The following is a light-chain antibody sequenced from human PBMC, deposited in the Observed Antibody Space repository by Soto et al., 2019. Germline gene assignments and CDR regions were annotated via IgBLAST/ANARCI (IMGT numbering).Light chain of an antibody. CDR1: QSVSSSY. J-gene: IGKJ1*01. CDR3: QQDGSSPWT. CDR2: GAS. Sequence: DIVLTQSPGTLSLSPGERATLSCRASQSVSSSYLAWYQQKPGQAPRPLIYGASSRAIGIPDRFSGSGSGTDVTLTISRLEPEDFAVYYCQQDGSSPWTFGQGTKVEIK. V-gene: IGKV3-20*01.